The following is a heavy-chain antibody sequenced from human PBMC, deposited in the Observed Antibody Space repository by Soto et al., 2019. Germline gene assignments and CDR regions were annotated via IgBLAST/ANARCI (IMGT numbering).Heavy chain of an antibody. CDR3: AKDIASSPFYLDY. CDR1: GFTFDDYA. V-gene: IGHV3-9*01. CDR2: ISWKSGSV. J-gene: IGHJ4*02. Sequence: VQLVESGGGLVQPGSSLRLSCAASGFTFDDYAMHWVRQAPGKGLEWVSGISWKSGSVDYADSVKGRFTISRDNAKNSLYLQMNSLRAEDTALYFCAKDIASSPFYLDYCCQGTLVTVSS. D-gene: IGHD2-2*01.